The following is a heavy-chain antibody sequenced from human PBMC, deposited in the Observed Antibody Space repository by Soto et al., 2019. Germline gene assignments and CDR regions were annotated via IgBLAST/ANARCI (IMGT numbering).Heavy chain of an antibody. J-gene: IGHJ6*02. V-gene: IGHV4-34*01. CDR1: GGSFSGYY. CDR3: ARRGYYGSGSHKYYYYRLAV. CDR2: INHSGGT. D-gene: IGHD3-10*01. Sequence: SETLSLTCAVYGGSFSGYYWSWIRQPPGKGLEWIGEINHSGGTNYNPSLKSRVTISVDTSKNQFSLKLSSVTAADTAVYYCARRGYYGSGSHKYYYYRLAVWGQGTTVTVSS.